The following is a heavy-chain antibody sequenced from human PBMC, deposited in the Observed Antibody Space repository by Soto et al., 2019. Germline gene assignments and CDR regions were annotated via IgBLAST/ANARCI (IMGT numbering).Heavy chain of an antibody. J-gene: IGHJ6*02. V-gene: IGHV1-69*06. D-gene: IGHD3-3*01. CDR1: GGTSSNFV. Sequence: QVQLVQSGTEVKKSGSSVKVSCRASGGTSSNFVITWVRQVTGQGLEWLGGILPMFGAVKYAQKFQDRLIITADRSTQTAAMELGSLRSEDTAVYYCARPKRSGYDRGDSYYHTMDVWGHGTTVTVS. CDR2: ILPMFGAV. CDR3: ARPKRSGYDRGDSYYHTMDV.